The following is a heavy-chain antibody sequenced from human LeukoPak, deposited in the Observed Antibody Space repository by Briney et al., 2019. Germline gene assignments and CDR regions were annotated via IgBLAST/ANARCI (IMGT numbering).Heavy chain of an antibody. CDR3: AKAPVTTCSGAYCYPFDY. CDR2: ISVSGNT. Sequence: GGSLRLSCTASGFTLSSYAMSWVHQGPGKGLEWVSAISVSGNTYHADSVKGRFTISRDSSKNTLYLQMNSLRAGDAAVYYCAKAPVTTCSGAYCYPFDYWSQGTLVAVSS. CDR1: GFTLSSYA. J-gene: IGHJ4*02. D-gene: IGHD2-15*01. V-gene: IGHV3-23*01.